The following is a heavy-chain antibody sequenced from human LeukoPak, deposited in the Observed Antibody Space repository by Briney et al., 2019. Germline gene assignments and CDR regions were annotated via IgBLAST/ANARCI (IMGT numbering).Heavy chain of an antibody. V-gene: IGHV3-23*01. CDR1: GFTFSSYA. CDR3: AKELLTFGGVIGPYYFDY. Sequence: GSLRLSCAASGFTFSSYAMSWVRQAPGKGLEWVSAISGSGGSTYYADSVKGRFTISRDNSKNTLYLQMNSLRAEDTAVYYCAKELLTFGGVIGPYYFDYWGQGTLVTVSS. CDR2: ISGSGGST. D-gene: IGHD3-16*02. J-gene: IGHJ4*02.